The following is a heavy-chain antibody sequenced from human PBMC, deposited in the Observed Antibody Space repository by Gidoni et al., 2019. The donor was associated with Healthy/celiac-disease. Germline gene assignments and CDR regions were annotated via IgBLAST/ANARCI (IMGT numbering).Heavy chain of an antibody. D-gene: IGHD3-16*01. Sequence: QVQLVQSGAEVKKPGSSVKVSCKASGGTFSSYAISWGRQAPGQGLEWMGGIIPIFGTANYAQKFQGRVTITADESTSTAYMELSSLRSEDTAVYYCASDSERWGYHAQYYYYYGMDVWGQGTTVTVSS. CDR1: GGTFSSYA. CDR3: ASDSERWGYHAQYYYYYGMDV. CDR2: IIPIFGTA. V-gene: IGHV1-69*01. J-gene: IGHJ6*02.